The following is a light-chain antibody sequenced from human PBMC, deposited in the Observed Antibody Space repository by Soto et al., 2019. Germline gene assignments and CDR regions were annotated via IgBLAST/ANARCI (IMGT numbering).Light chain of an antibody. CDR3: QESFSSLMYT. Sequence: DIPMTQSPPSLSASVGDGVTITCRASQSIATYLNWYQHKPGKAPRLLIYGASALHSGVPSRFSGRGSGTDFTLTISNLQPEDFATYYCQESFSSLMYTFGQGTKLEIK. V-gene: IGKV1-39*01. CDR1: QSIATY. CDR2: GAS. J-gene: IGKJ2*01.